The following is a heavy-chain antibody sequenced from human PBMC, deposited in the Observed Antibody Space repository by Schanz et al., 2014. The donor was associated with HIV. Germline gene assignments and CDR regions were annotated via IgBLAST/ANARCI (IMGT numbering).Heavy chain of an antibody. CDR2: VKYDGSTK. J-gene: IGHJ4*02. Sequence: EMQLVESGGGLVQPGGALRLSCVASGFKFSDSWMHWVRQTPGKGPVWVSRVKYDGSTKEYAGSVKGRFTISRDNSKNTLYLQMNSLRAEDTAVYYCAKDRYSSSYFDYWGQGTLVTVSS. V-gene: IGHV3-74*01. CDR3: AKDRYSSSYFDY. D-gene: IGHD6-6*01. CDR1: GFKFSDSW.